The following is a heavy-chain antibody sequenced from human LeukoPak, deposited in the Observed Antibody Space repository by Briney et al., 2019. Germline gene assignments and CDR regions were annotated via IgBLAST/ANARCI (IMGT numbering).Heavy chain of an antibody. J-gene: IGHJ4*02. Sequence: PGRSLRLSCAASGFTFSSYGMHWVRQAPGKGLEWVAFIWYDGSNKYYADSVKGRFTISRDNSKNTLYLQMNGLRAEDTAVYYCARDLNYFDYWGQGTLVTVSS. V-gene: IGHV3-33*01. CDR2: IWYDGSNK. CDR3: ARDLNYFDY. CDR1: GFTFSSYG.